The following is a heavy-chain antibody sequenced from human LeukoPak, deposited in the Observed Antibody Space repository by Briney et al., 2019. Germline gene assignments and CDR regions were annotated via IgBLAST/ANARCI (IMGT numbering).Heavy chain of an antibody. Sequence: SETLSLTCAVSGYSLSSGYYWGWIRQPPGKGLEWIGSIYHSGSAYCNPSLKSRVTISVDTSKNQFSLKLTSVTAADTAVYYCAGLPSSTSRLGLDYWGQGTLVTVSS. CDR3: AGLPSSTSRLGLDY. J-gene: IGHJ4*02. CDR1: GYSLSSGYY. CDR2: IYHSGSA. D-gene: IGHD2-2*01. V-gene: IGHV4-38-2*01.